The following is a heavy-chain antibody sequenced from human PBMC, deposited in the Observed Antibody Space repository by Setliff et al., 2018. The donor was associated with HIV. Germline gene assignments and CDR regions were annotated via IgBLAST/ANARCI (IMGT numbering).Heavy chain of an antibody. D-gene: IGHD3-10*01. V-gene: IGHV4-4*08. Sequence: TSETLSLTCTVSGGSIGGYYWSWIRQPPGTGLEWLGCTYSGGSTTYNPSLESRVTISLDTSKNQFSLRLTSVTAADTAVYYCARVRSYGSAYDAFDVWGPGTMVTVS. CDR3: ARVRSYGSAYDAFDV. CDR1: GGSIGGYY. J-gene: IGHJ3*01. CDR2: TYSGGST.